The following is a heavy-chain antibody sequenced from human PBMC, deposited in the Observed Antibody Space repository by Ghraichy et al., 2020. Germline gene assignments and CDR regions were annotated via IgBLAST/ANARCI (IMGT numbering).Heavy chain of an antibody. D-gene: IGHD3-22*01. CDR3: AKEGSGYYFTNFDY. CDR2: IRYDGSNK. V-gene: IGHV3-30*02. J-gene: IGHJ4*02. Sequence: GGSLRLSCAASGFTFSSYGMHWVRQAPGKGLEWVAFIRYDGSNKYYTDSVKGRFTISRDNSKNTLYLQMNSLRAEDTAVYYCAKEGSGYYFTNFDYWGQGTLVTVSS. CDR1: GFTFSSYG.